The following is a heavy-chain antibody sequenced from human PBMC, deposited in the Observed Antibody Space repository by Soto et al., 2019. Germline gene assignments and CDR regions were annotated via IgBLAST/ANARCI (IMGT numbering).Heavy chain of an antibody. Sequence: EVQLLESGGGLVQPGGSLRLSCAASGFTFSSYALNWVRQAPGKGLEWVSVISGSGDNTYYADSVKGRFTISRDNSKNTLYLQMSSLRAEETAVYYCAKDLGTDDFSSAYYTDSYMDVWGKGPTVTVSS. CDR2: ISGSGDNT. D-gene: IGHD3-3*01. CDR1: GFTFSSYA. J-gene: IGHJ6*03. CDR3: AKDLGTDDFSSAYYTDSYMDV. V-gene: IGHV3-23*01.